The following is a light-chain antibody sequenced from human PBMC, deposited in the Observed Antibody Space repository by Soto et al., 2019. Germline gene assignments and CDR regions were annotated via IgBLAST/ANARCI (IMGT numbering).Light chain of an antibody. CDR2: GAS. CDR1: QSVSNNY. CDR3: QQYGSSGT. V-gene: IGKV3-20*01. J-gene: IGKJ1*01. Sequence: LVVTQCPATLSVAXXXXXTXSXRASQSVSNNYLAWYQQKPGQAPRLLIYGASNRATGIPDRFSGSGSGTDFTLTISRLEPEDFAVYYCQQYGSSGTFGQGTKVDVK.